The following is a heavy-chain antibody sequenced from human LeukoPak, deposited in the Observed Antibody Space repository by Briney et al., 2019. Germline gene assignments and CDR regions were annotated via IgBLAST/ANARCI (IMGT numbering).Heavy chain of an antibody. CDR2: ISDSGDST. D-gene: IGHD3-22*01. CDR1: GFPFTSYA. Sequence: GGSLRLSCAASGFPFTSYAMSWVRQAPGKGLEWVPVISDSGDSTYYADSVKGRITVSRDNSKDTLYLQMNSLRAEDTAVYYCAKVGDSSGYYQTNYWGQGTLVTVSS. J-gene: IGHJ4*02. V-gene: IGHV3-23*01. CDR3: AKVGDSSGYYQTNY.